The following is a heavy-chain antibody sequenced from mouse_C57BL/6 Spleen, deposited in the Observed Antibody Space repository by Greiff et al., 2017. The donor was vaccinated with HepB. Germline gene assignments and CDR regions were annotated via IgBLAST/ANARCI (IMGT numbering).Heavy chain of an antibody. CDR2: IWSGGST. CDR3: ALITTVVAPY. V-gene: IGHV2-2*01. CDR1: GFSLTSYG. D-gene: IGHD1-1*01. Sequence: QVQLQQSGPGLVQPSQSLSITCTVSGFSLTSYGVHWVRQSPGKGLEWLGVIWSGGSTDYNAAFISRLSISKDNSKSQVFFKMNSLQADDTAIYYCALITTVVAPYWGQGTLVTVSA. J-gene: IGHJ3*01.